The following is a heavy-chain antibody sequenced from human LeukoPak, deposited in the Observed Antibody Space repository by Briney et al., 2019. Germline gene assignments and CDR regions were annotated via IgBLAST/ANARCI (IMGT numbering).Heavy chain of an antibody. J-gene: IGHJ4*02. V-gene: IGHV4-61*10. D-gene: IGHD4-17*01. CDR1: GGSISSGSYY. CDR2: IYYSGST. CDR3: ASPYGDYARFDY. Sequence: SETLSLTCTVSGGSISSGSYYWSWIRQPAGKGLEWIGYIYYSGSTNYNPSLKSRVTISVDTSKNQFSLKLSSVTAADTAVYYCASPYGDYARFDYWGQGTLVTVSS.